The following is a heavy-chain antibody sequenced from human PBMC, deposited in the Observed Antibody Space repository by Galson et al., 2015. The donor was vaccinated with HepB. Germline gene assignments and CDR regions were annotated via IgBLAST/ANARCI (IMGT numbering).Heavy chain of an antibody. CDR3: ARGPYDILTAPFDY. J-gene: IGHJ4*02. D-gene: IGHD3-9*01. Sequence: SLRLSCAASGFTFSTYWMSWVRQAPGKGLEWVANINQDGSEKFYVDSVKGRFAISRDNAKNSLFLQMNSLSAEDTAIFYCARGPYDILTAPFDYWGQGALVTVSS. CDR1: GFTFSTYW. V-gene: IGHV3-7*03. CDR2: INQDGSEK.